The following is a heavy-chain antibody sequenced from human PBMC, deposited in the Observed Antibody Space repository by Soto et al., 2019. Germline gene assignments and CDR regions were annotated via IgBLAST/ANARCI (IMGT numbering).Heavy chain of an antibody. V-gene: IGHV4-34*01. CDR3: ARGRAGRKTKYYFDY. D-gene: IGHD1-7*01. J-gene: IGHJ4*02. Sequence: QVQLQQWGAGLLKPSETLSLTCAVYGGSFSGYYWSWIRQPPGKGLEWIGEINHSGSTNYNPSLKSRVTISVDTSKTQFSLKLSSVTAADTAVYYCARGRAGRKTKYYFDYWGQGTLVTVSS. CDR1: GGSFSGYY. CDR2: INHSGST.